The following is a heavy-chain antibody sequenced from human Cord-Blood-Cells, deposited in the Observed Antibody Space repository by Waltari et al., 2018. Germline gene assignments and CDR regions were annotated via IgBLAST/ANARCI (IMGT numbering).Heavy chain of an antibody. V-gene: IGHV4-34*01. D-gene: IGHD3-9*01. Sequence: QVQLQQWGAGLLKPAETLSLTCAVEGGSFSGSYWSWIRQPPGKGLEWIGEINHSGSTNYNPSLKSRVTISVDTSKNQFSLKLSSVTAADTAVYYCARDGLRYNYYYYYGMDVWGQGTTVTVSS. CDR1: GGSFSGSY. CDR2: INHSGST. CDR3: ARDGLRYNYYYYYGMDV. J-gene: IGHJ6*02.